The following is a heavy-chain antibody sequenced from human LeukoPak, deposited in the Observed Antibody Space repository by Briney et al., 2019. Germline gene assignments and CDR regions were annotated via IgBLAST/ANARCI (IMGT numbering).Heavy chain of an antibody. CDR3: ARGDSSSLYTSFAYFDY. V-gene: IGHV4-39*07. Sequence: SETLSLTCTVSGGSITSSSHHWGWLRQPPGKGLEWIGSLYYSGSNFYNPSLKSRVTISADTSKNQFSLKLSSVTAADTAVYYCARGDSSSLYTSFAYFDYWGQGTLVTVSS. CDR1: GGSITSSSHH. CDR2: LYYSGSN. J-gene: IGHJ4*02. D-gene: IGHD6-13*01.